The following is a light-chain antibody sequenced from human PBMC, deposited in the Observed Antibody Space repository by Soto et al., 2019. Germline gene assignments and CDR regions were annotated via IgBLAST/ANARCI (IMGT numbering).Light chain of an antibody. J-gene: IGKJ1*01. CDR2: DTS. CDR1: QNVRDSY. Sequence: EIVLTRPPGTLSLSPGERATLSCRASQNVRDSYLAWYQQKPGQAPSLLLYDTSTRATGVPDRFSGSGSGTDFALTISRVEPEDFALYFCQQYGSSPGTFGQGTKVDIK. V-gene: IGKV3-20*01. CDR3: QQYGSSPGT.